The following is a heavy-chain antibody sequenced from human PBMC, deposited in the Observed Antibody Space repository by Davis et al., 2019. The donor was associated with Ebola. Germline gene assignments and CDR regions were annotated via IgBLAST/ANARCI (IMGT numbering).Heavy chain of an antibody. CDR1: GFTFSNYV. J-gene: IGHJ4*02. V-gene: IGHV3-23*01. CDR3: AKQRGVGAIDYDY. CDR2: ISGSASGT. D-gene: IGHD1-26*01. Sequence: GESLKISCAASGFTFSNYVMSWVRQAPGKGLECISSISGSASGTSYADSVKGRFTISRDNSRNTLYLQMDSLRADDTAVYYCAKQRGVGAIDYDYWGRGTVVTVSS.